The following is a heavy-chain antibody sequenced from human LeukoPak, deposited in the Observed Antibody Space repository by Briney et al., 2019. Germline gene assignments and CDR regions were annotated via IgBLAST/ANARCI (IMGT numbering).Heavy chain of an antibody. CDR3: VSFYETY. J-gene: IGHJ4*02. Sequence: GGSLRLSCAASGNYWMHWVRQVPGKRLVWVSHINSDGSWTSYADSVKGRFTISKDNAKNTVYLQMNSLRAEDTAVYYCVSFYETYWGRGTLVTVSS. CDR2: INSDGSWT. D-gene: IGHD2/OR15-2a*01. V-gene: IGHV3-74*01. CDR1: GNYW.